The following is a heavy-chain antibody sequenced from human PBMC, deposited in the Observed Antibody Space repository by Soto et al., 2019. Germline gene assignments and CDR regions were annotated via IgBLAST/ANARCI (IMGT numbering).Heavy chain of an antibody. V-gene: IGHV3-20*04. J-gene: IGHJ4*02. CDR3: ATDYFDSSGYYHFAY. CDR2: INWNGGNT. CDR1: GFTFDDYG. Sequence: EVQLVESGGGVVRPGGSLRLSCATSGFTFDDYGMSWVRQAPGKGLEWVSGINWNGGNTGYADSVKGRFTISRDNAKNSLYLQMNSLRAEDTAFYYCATDYFDSSGYYHFAYWGQGALVTVSS. D-gene: IGHD3-22*01.